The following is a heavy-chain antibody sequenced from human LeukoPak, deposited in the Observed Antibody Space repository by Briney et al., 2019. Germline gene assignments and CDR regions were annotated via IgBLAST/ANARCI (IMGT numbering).Heavy chain of an antibody. CDR2: ISSDGRYI. CDR3: ATVMGSSPSTAYFAY. CDR1: GFTFSRNA. J-gene: IGHJ4*02. Sequence: PGGSLRLSCGGSGFTFSRNAINWVRQTPGKGLEWLSAISSDGRYIYYTDSVKGRFTTSRDNSRNTVYLQMNGLRVEDTAVYSCATVMGSSPSTAYFAYWGQGTLVTVPS. V-gene: IGHV3-23*01. D-gene: IGHD6-6*01.